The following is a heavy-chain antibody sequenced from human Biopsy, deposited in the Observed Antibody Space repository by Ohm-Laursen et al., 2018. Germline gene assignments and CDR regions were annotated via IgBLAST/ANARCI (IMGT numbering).Heavy chain of an antibody. CDR3: AKCMTGGSNYYFHH. CDR1: GFTFSSYC. CDR2: IWYDGSNK. J-gene: IGHJ4*02. V-gene: IGHV3-33*06. Sequence: SLRLSCSASGFTFSSYCMHWVRQAPGKGLEWVAAIWYDGSNKNYADSVKGRFTISRDNSKNTLYLQMNSLRGEDTAVYYCAKCMTGGSNYYFHHCGQGTLVTVSS. D-gene: IGHD2-8*01.